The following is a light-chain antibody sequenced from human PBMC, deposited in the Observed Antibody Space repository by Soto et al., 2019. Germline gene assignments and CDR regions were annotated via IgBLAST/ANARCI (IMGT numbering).Light chain of an antibody. V-gene: IGKV1-39*01. J-gene: IGKJ4*01. Sequence: EIQMPKSPSSLFASVGDKVTITCRASKSISSFLNWYQQKPGKAPKLLIYAASSLQSGVPSRFSGSGSGTDFTLTISSLQPEDFATYYCQQSYSTPRTFGGGTKVEIK. CDR2: AAS. CDR3: QQSYSTPRT. CDR1: KSISSF.